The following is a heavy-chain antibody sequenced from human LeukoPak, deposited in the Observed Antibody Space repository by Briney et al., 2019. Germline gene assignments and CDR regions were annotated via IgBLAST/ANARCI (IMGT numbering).Heavy chain of an antibody. Sequence: GGSLRLSCAASGFTFSSYSMNWVRQAPGKGLEWVSSISSSSSYIYYADSVKGRFTISRDNAKNSLYLQMNSLRAEDTAVYYCAKEGTDCSSTSCYARQNYYYYGMDVWGQGTTVTVSS. CDR1: GFTFSSYS. J-gene: IGHJ6*02. D-gene: IGHD2-2*01. CDR3: AKEGTDCSSTSCYARQNYYYYGMDV. CDR2: ISSSSSYI. V-gene: IGHV3-21*01.